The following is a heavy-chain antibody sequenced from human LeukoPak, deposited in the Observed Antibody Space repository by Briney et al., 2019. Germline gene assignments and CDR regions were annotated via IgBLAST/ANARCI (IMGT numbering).Heavy chain of an antibody. Sequence: PGGSLRLSCAASGFTFSSYGMHWVRQAPGKGLEWVSYISSSSSTIYYADSVKGRFTISRDNAKNSLYLQMNSLRAEDTAVYYCARGSPTGNWGQGTLVTVSS. V-gene: IGHV3-48*01. J-gene: IGHJ4*02. CDR3: ARGSPTGN. CDR1: GFTFSSYG. CDR2: ISSSSSTI. D-gene: IGHD2-2*01.